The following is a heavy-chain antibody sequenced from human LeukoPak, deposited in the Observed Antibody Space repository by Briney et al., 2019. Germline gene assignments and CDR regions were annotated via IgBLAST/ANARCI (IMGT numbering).Heavy chain of an antibody. CDR1: GGSFSGYY. CDR2: IYYSGST. Sequence: PSETLSLTCAVYGGSFSGYYWSWIRQPPGKGLEWIGYIYYSGSTNYNPSLKSRVTISVDTSKNQFSLKLSSVTAADTAVYYCARVTEIRIFGVVSRWFDPWGQGTLVTVSS. V-gene: IGHV4-59*01. D-gene: IGHD3-3*01. CDR3: ARVTEIRIFGVVSRWFDP. J-gene: IGHJ5*02.